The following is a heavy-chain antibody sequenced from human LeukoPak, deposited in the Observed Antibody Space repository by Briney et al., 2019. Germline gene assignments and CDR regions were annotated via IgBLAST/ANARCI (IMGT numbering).Heavy chain of an antibody. Sequence: PSETLSLTCTVSGGSISSGGYYWSWIRQPPGKGLEWIGYIYHSGSTYYNPSLKSRVTISVDRSKNQFSPKLSSVTAADTAVYYCAREGITVTTPRAFDIWGQGTMVTVSS. D-gene: IGHD4-17*01. J-gene: IGHJ3*02. V-gene: IGHV4-30-2*01. CDR2: IYHSGST. CDR3: AREGITVTTPRAFDI. CDR1: GGSISSGGYY.